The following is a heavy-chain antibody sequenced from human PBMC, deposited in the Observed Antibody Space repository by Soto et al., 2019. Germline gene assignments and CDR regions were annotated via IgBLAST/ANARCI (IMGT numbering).Heavy chain of an antibody. Sequence: QVQVVQSGGEVKQPGASVKVSCKASGYTFTNYGLTWVRQAPGRGLEWMGWLSPNDGKTNYAQKLQGRLTITTDTSTSTAYMELGSLRFDDTAIYYCVRGGGSNYYGLDVWGQGTTVTVSS. V-gene: IGHV1-18*01. D-gene: IGHD3-16*01. J-gene: IGHJ6*02. CDR3: VRGGGSNYYGLDV. CDR1: GYTFTNYG. CDR2: LSPNDGKT.